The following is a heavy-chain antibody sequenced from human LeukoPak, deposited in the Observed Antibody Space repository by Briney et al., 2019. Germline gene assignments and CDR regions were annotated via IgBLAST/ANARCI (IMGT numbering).Heavy chain of an antibody. CDR3: ARLNFGEFLSYQWFDP. V-gene: IGHV1-69*13. J-gene: IGHJ5*02. CDR2: IKPIFGTA. Sequence: SVKVSCKASGGTFSNYAFSWVRQAAGQGLEWMGGIKPIFGTANYAQRFHGRVTITADESTSTAYMELSSLRSDDTAVYYCARLNFGEFLSYQWFDPWGQGTLISVSS. D-gene: IGHD3-10*01. CDR1: GGTFSNYA.